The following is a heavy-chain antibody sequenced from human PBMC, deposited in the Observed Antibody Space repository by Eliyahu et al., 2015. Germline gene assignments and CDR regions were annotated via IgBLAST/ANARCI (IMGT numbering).Heavy chain of an antibody. D-gene: IGHD4-17*01. Sequence: SGYTFTSYYMHWVRQAPGQGLEWMGIINPSGGSTSYAQKFQGRVTMTRDTSTSTVYMELSSLRSEDTAVYYCAREFTPSQIGRYGPTAYWGQGTLVTVSS. CDR3: AREFTPSQIGRYGPTAY. CDR2: INPSGGST. J-gene: IGHJ4*02. V-gene: IGHV1-46*03. CDR1: GYTFTSYY.